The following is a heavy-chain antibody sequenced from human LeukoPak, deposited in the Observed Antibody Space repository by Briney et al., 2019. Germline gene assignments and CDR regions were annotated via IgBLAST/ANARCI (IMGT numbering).Heavy chain of an antibody. J-gene: IGHJ4*02. D-gene: IGHD5-12*01. CDR1: GYSFSSYW. CDR2: IYPSDSDI. CDR3: ARRVSFGGYHFDL. V-gene: IGHV5-51*01. Sequence: GESLKISCKGSGYSFSSYWIGWVRQKPGKGLEWMGIIYPSDSDIKYSPSFEGYVTMSADESINTAYLQWSTLKASDTAIYYCARRVSFGGYHFDLWGQGTSVTVSS.